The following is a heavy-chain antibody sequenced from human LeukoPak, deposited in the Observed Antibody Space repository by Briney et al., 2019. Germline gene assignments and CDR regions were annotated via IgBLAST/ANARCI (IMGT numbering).Heavy chain of an antibody. Sequence: PGGSLRLSCAGSGFTFSTYWMHWVRQAPGKGLVWVSRISTDGSTRSYADSVKGRFTISRDNAKNTLFLQMDSLRAEDTAVYYCVRGTSRENGYGGDDPYWGQETLVIVSS. V-gene: IGHV3-74*01. J-gene: IGHJ4*02. CDR2: ISTDGSTR. D-gene: IGHD2-21*02. CDR1: GFTFSTYW. CDR3: VRGTSRENGYGGDDPY.